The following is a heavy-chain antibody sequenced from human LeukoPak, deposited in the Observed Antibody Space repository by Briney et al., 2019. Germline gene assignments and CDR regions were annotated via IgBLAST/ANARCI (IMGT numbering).Heavy chain of an antibody. CDR3: ARGTLYYYGSGSYSNYYYYGMDV. V-gene: IGHV6-1*01. J-gene: IGHJ6*02. CDR1: GDSVSSNSAA. Sequence: SQTLSLTCAISGDSVSSNSAAWNWIRQSPSRGLEWLGRTYYRSKWYNDYAVSAKSRITINPDTSKNQFSLQLNSVTPEDTAVYYCARGTLYYYGSGSYSNYYYYGMDVWGQGTTVTVSS. D-gene: IGHD3-10*01. CDR2: TYYRSKWYN.